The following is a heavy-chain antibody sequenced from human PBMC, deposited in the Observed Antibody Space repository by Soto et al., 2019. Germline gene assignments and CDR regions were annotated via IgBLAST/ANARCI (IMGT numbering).Heavy chain of an antibody. V-gene: IGHV3-30*18. CDR1: GFTFSSYG. CDR3: AKEAYSYAHTHYYGIDV. J-gene: IGHJ6*02. CDR2: ISYDGSNK. Sequence: QVQLVESGGGVVQPGRSLRLSCAASGFTFSSYGMHWVRQAPGKGLEWVAVISYDGSNKYYADSVKGRFTISRDNSKNTLYLQMNSLRAEDTAVYYCAKEAYSYAHTHYYGIDVWGQGTTVTVSS. D-gene: IGHD5-18*01.